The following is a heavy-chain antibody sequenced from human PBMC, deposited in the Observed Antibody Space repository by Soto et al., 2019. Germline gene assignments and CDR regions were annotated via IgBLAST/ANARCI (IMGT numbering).Heavy chain of an antibody. V-gene: IGHV3-72*01. CDR3: TRGLLGGAPSYTFHGMDV. J-gene: IGHJ6*01. CDR1: GFTFSDHY. Sequence: EVQLVESGGGLVQPGGSLRLSCAASGFTFSDHYMDWVRQAPGKGLVWVARSRNRVNSHTTEYAASVKGRFTISRDESKSSLYLQMNSLKIEDTAVYYCTRGLLGGAPSYTFHGMDVWGQGTTVTVSS. CDR2: SRNRVNSHTT. D-gene: IGHD1-26*01.